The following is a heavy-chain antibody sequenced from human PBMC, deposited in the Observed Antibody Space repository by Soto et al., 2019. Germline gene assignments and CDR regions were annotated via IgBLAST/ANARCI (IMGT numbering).Heavy chain of an antibody. Sequence: PSETLSLTCAVSGGSISSGGYSWSWIRQPPGKGLEWIGYIYHSGSTYYNPSLKSRVTISVDRSKNQFSLKLSSVTAADTAVYYCARVRAPIDYYDSSGYYGNWFDPWGQGTLVTVSS. J-gene: IGHJ5*02. V-gene: IGHV4-30-2*01. CDR1: GGSISSGGYS. CDR3: ARVRAPIDYYDSSGYYGNWFDP. CDR2: IYHSGST. D-gene: IGHD3-22*01.